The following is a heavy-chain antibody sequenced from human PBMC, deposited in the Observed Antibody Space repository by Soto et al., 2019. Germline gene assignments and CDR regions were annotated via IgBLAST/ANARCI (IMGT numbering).Heavy chain of an antibody. CDR1: GGSISGSAYY. CDR2: IYYTGGT. CDR3: ARDLWGYCGTDCYPLDV. V-gene: IGHV4-39*07. D-gene: IGHD2-21*02. J-gene: IGHJ6*02. Sequence: PSETLSLTCTVSGGSISGSAYYWGWIRQPPGKGLEWIGSIYYTGGTYYNPSLKSRVTISVDTSKNQFSLKLNSVTAADTAVYYCARDLWGYCGTDCYPLDVWGQGTTVTV.